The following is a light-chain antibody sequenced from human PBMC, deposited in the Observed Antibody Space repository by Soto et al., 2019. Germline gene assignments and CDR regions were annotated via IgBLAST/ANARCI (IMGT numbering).Light chain of an antibody. V-gene: IGLV1-40*01. CDR1: SSNIGAGLH. CDR2: GNN. Sequence: QSVLAQPPSVSGAPGQRVTISCTGSSSNIGAGLHVHWYQQLPGTAPKLLISGNNNRPSGVPDRFSGSKSGTSASLAITGLQVEDEADYYCQSFDSSLSAIVFGTGTKVTVL. J-gene: IGLJ1*01. CDR3: QSFDSSLSAIV.